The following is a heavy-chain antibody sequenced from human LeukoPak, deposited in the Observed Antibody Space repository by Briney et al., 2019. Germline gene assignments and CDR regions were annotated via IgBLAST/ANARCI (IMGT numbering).Heavy chain of an antibody. CDR2: KSYDGSNK. J-gene: IGHJ5*02. Sequence: GGSLRLSCAASGFAFSSYGMHWVRQAPGKGLEWVAVKSYDGSNKYYADSVKGRFTISRDNSRNTLYLQMNSLRAEDTAVYHCAKDTHCSGGSCYNWFDPWGQGTLVTVSS. CDR1: GFAFSSYG. V-gene: IGHV3-30*18. D-gene: IGHD2-15*01. CDR3: AKDTHCSGGSCYNWFDP.